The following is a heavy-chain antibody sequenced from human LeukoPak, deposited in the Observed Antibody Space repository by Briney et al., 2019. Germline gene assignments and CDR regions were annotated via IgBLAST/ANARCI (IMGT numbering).Heavy chain of an antibody. D-gene: IGHD2-2*01. J-gene: IGHJ5*02. CDR1: GGSISSGGYS. Sequence: SQTLSLTCAVSGGSISSGGYSWNWIRQPPGKGLEWIGYIYHSGSTYYNPSLKSRVTISVDRSKNQFSLKLSSVTAADTAVYYCARRYCSSTSCYGLDPWGQGTLVTVSS. CDR2: IYHSGST. V-gene: IGHV4-30-2*01. CDR3: ARRYCSSTSCYGLDP.